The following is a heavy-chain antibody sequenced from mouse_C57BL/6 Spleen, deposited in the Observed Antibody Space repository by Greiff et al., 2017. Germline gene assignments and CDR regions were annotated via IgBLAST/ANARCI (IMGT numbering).Heavy chain of an antibody. D-gene: IGHD1-1*01. J-gene: IGHJ2*01. V-gene: IGHV1-39*01. CDR1: GYSFTDYN. CDR3: AKEITTGGYFDY. CDR2: INPNYGTT. Sequence: VQLQQSGPELVKPGASVKISCKASGYSFTDYNMNWVKQSNGKSLEWIGVINPNYGTTSYNQKFKGKATLTVDQSSSTAYMQLNSLTSDDSAVYSCAKEITTGGYFDYWGQGTTLTVSS.